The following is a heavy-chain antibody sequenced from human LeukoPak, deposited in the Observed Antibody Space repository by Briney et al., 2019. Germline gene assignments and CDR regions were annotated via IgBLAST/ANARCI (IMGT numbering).Heavy chain of an antibody. Sequence: PGGSLRLSCVSSGFTFSSNAMTWVRQAPGQGLEWVSSITSSGGSTYYGDSVKGRFTISRDNSKNTLYQQLNSLRAEDTAVYYCAKGAGNFDWSYHDYWGQGTLVTVSS. CDR2: ITSSGGST. CDR1: GFTFSSNA. CDR3: AKGAGNFDWSYHDY. D-gene: IGHD3-9*01. J-gene: IGHJ4*02. V-gene: IGHV3-23*01.